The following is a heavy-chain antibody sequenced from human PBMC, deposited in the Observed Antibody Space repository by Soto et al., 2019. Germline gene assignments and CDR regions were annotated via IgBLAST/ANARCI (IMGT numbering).Heavy chain of an antibody. CDR1: GDTSSNYG. J-gene: IGHJ6*02. V-gene: IGHV1-69*06. CDR3: ARDPDEVVGTDYHYYGMDV. CDR2: ILPVFGTT. Sequence: QVQLVQSGAEVQKPGSSVKVSCKASGDTSSNYGVSWVRQAPGQGLEWMGGILPVFGTTTYARNLQGRININADKSTSTVYMELTSLRSDDTATYYCARDPDEVVGTDYHYYGMDVWDQGATVSVSS. D-gene: IGHD1-26*01.